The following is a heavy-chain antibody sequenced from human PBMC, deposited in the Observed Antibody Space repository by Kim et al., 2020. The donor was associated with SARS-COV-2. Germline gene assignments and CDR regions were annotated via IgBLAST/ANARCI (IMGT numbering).Heavy chain of an antibody. D-gene: IGHD3-16*01. CDR1: GDSINNGVYF. CDR2: ISSGGDT. CDR3: ARHSDGGPSRVHAFHI. J-gene: IGHJ3*02. Sequence: SETLSLTCTVSGDSINNGVYFWGWIRQPPGKGLEWIGSISSGGDTYYNPSLKSRVTVSVDASKNQLSLKLTSVTAADTAVYFCARHSDGGPSRVHAFHIWGLGTLVTVSS. V-gene: IGHV4-39*01.